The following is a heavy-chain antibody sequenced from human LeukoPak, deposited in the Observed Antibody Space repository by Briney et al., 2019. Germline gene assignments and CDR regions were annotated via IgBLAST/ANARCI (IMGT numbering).Heavy chain of an antibody. CDR3: ARGDYGDRGYFDY. CDR2: ISYDGSNK. V-gene: IGHV3-30*04. CDR1: EFTFSSYA. J-gene: IGHJ4*02. D-gene: IGHD4-17*01. Sequence: GGSLRLSCAASEFTFSSYAMHWVRQAPGKGLEWVAVISYDGSNKYYADSVKGRFTISRDNSKNTLYLQMNSLRAEDTAVYYCARGDYGDRGYFDYWGQGTLVTVSS.